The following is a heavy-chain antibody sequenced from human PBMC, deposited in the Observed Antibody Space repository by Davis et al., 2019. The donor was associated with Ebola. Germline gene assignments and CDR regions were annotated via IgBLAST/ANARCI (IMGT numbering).Heavy chain of an antibody. D-gene: IGHD5-12*01. CDR2: IRADSASS. J-gene: IGHJ4*02. Sequence: GGSLRLSCITSGFNFKDYAMSWVRQAPGKGLDWVSGIRADSASSYYADSVKGRFTISRDNSKNTLYLQMNNLRAEDTAVSYCATRGYSDGWPDYWGQGALVIVSS. V-gene: IGHV3-23*01. CDR3: ATRGYSDGWPDY. CDR1: GFNFKDYA.